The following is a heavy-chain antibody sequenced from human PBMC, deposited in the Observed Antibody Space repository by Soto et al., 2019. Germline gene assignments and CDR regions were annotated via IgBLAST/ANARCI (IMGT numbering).Heavy chain of an antibody. CDR3: AVGDYYYFDY. CDR1: GFTFSSYG. D-gene: IGHD4-17*01. V-gene: IGHV3-30*03. J-gene: IGHJ4*02. CDR2: ISYDGSNK. Sequence: GGSLRLSCAASGFTFSSYGMHWVRQAPGKGLEWVAVISYDGSNKYYADSVKGRFTISRDNSKNTLYLQMNSLRAEDTAVYYCAVGDYYYFDYWGQGTLVTVSS.